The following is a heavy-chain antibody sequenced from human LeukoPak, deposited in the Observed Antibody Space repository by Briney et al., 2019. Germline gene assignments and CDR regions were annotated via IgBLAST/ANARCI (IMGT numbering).Heavy chain of an antibody. CDR1: GYTFTGYY. CDR2: INPNSGGT. CDR3: ARGDTAMVTWDY. J-gene: IGHJ4*02. D-gene: IGHD5-18*01. Sequence: GASVKVPCKASGYTFTGYYMHWVRQAPGQELEWMGWINPNSGGTNYAQKFQGRVTMTRDTSISTAYMELSRLRSDDTAVYYCARGDTAMVTWDYWGQGTLVTVSS. V-gene: IGHV1-2*02.